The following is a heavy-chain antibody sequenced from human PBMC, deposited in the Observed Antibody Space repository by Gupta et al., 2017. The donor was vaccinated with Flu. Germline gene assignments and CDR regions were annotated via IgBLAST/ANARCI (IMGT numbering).Heavy chain of an antibody. CDR1: GFPFRCYD. D-gene: IGHD3-10*01. Sequence: EVQLVESGGGLVQPGWSVRLSCAASGFPFRCYDLHWVRQATGKGLEWVSAIGTAGDTYYPGPVKGRFTISRENAKNSLYLQMNSLRAGDTAVYYCARARVRGDFDYWGQGTLVTVAS. CDR2: IGTAGDT. V-gene: IGHV3-13*01. J-gene: IGHJ4*02. CDR3: ARARVRGDFDY.